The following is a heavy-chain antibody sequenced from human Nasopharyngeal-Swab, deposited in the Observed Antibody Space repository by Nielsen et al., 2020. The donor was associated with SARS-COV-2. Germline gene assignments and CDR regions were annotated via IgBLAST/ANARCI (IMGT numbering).Heavy chain of an antibody. D-gene: IGHD3-10*01. CDR3: AREYWELTKGAFDY. J-gene: IGHJ4*02. Sequence: GESLKISCATSGFTFSSYGVHWVRQAPGKGLEWVAAIWYDGSNKYYADSVKGRFTISRDNSKNTLYLQMNSLRAEDTAVYYCAREYWELTKGAFDYWGQGTLVTVSS. CDR1: GFTFSSYG. V-gene: IGHV3-33*01. CDR2: IWYDGSNK.